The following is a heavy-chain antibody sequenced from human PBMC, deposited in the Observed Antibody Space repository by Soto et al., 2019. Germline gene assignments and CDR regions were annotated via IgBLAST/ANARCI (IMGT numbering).Heavy chain of an antibody. Sequence: QVQLVESGGGVVQPGTSLTLSCITSGFTFKDYAMHWVRQAPGKGLQWVALISYDGSNKFYADSVRGRFTISRDSPENTLYLQMNSLRPEDTSLYYCARGGAGYDYRVDYWGQGTLVTVSS. CDR3: ARGGAGYDYRVDY. V-gene: IGHV3-30-3*01. J-gene: IGHJ4*02. D-gene: IGHD5-12*01. CDR1: GFTFKDYA. CDR2: ISYDGSNK.